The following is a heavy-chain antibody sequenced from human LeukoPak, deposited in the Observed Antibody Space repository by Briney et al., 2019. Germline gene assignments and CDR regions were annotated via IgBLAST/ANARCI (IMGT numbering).Heavy chain of an antibody. D-gene: IGHD3-3*01. CDR3: ARVGESGYYHLYYYYYGMDV. J-gene: IGHJ6*02. CDR2: IYHTGST. CDR1: GGSVSSGGYY. V-gene: IGHV4-61*08. Sequence: NSSETLSLTCTVSGGSVSSGGYYWSWIRQPPGKGLECIGYIYHTGSTNYNPSLKSRVIISVDTSKNQFSLELSSVTAADTAVYSCARVGESGYYHLYYYYYGMDVWGQGTTVTVSS.